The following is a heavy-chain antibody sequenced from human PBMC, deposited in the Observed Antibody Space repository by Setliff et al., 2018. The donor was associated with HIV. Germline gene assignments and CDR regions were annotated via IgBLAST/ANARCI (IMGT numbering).Heavy chain of an antibody. J-gene: IGHJ6*02. CDR3: ARPTNIDTLHYGSQSFYMYYYGMDV. CDR2: ISSSGTYI. Sequence: GESLKISCAASGFNFSTHTMNWIRQAPGKGLEWVSSISSSGTYIYYADSMKGRFTISRDNAKNSLYLQMNSLRAEDTAVYFCARPTNIDTLHYGSQSFYMYYYGMDVWGQGTTVTVSS. CDR1: GFNFSTHT. V-gene: IGHV3-21*01. D-gene: IGHD3-10*01.